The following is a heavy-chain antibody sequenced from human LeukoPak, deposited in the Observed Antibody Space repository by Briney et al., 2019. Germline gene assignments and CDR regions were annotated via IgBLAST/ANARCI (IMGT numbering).Heavy chain of an antibody. V-gene: IGHV3-66*01. CDR3: AKVRDSSGWYYDY. CDR2: IYSGGST. J-gene: IGHJ4*02. Sequence: GGSLRLSCAASGFTVSSNYMSWVRQAPGKGLEWVSVIYSGGSTYYADSVKGRFTISRDNSKNTLYLQMNSLRAEDTAVYYCAKVRDSSGWYYDYWGQGTLVTVSS. D-gene: IGHD6-19*01. CDR1: GFTVSSNY.